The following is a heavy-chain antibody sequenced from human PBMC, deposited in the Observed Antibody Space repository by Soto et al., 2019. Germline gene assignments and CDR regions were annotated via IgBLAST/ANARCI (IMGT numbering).Heavy chain of an antibody. Sequence: GGSLRLSCAASGFTFSSYSMNWVRQAPGKGLEWVSYISSSSSTIYYADSVKGRFTISRDNAKNSLYLQMNSLRDEDTAVYYCASTNSVGAYWFDPWGQGTLVTVSS. CDR2: ISSSSSTI. CDR3: ASTNSVGAYWFDP. D-gene: IGHD1-26*01. J-gene: IGHJ5*02. V-gene: IGHV3-48*02. CDR1: GFTFSSYS.